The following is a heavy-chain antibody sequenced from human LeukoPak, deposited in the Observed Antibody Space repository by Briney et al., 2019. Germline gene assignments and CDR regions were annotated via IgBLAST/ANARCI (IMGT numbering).Heavy chain of an antibody. CDR3: AKGHSGWYRVIAFDY. J-gene: IGHJ4*02. V-gene: IGHV3-9*01. Sequence: PGGSLRLSCAASGFTFDDYAMHWVRQAPGKGVEWVSGISWNSGSIGYADSVKGRFTISRDNAKNSLYLQMNSLRAEDTALYYCAKGHSGWYRVIAFDYWGQGTLVTVSS. D-gene: IGHD6-19*01. CDR2: ISWNSGSI. CDR1: GFTFDDYA.